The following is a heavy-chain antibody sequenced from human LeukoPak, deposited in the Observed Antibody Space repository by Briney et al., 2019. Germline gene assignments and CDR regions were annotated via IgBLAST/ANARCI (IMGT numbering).Heavy chain of an antibody. CDR1: GGSISSYY. V-gene: IGHV4-59*01. J-gene: IGHJ6*02. CDR2: IYYSGST. Sequence: SETLSLTCTVSGGSISSYYWSWLRQPPGKGLEWIGYIYYSGSTNYNPSLKSRVTISVDTSKNQSSLKLSSVTAADTAVYYCARALGPYYDFWSGYPPYYYYYGMDVWGQGTTVTVSS. D-gene: IGHD3-3*01. CDR3: ARALGPYYDFWSGYPPYYYYYGMDV.